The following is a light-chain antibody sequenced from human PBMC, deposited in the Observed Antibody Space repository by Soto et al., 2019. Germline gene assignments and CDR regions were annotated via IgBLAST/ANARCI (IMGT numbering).Light chain of an antibody. CDR3: SSYTDSSNYV. CDR2: QVT. V-gene: IGLV2-14*01. Sequence: APELMIYQVTNRPSGVSNRFSGSRSGNTASLTISGLQAEDEADYYCSSYTDSSNYVFGTGTKVTVL. J-gene: IGLJ1*01.